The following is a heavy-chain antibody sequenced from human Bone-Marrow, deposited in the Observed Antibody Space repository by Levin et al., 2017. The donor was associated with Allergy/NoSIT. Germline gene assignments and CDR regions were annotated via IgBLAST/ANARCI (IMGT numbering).Heavy chain of an antibody. Sequence: PGGSLRLSCAASGFTFSSYAMHWVRQAPGKGLEWAAVISYDGSNKYYADSVKGRFTISRDNSKNTLYLQMNSLRAEDTAVYYCARDSGSYSANDLFDYWGQGTLVTVSS. J-gene: IGHJ4*02. CDR3: ARDSGSYSANDLFDY. CDR1: GFTFSSYA. CDR2: ISYDGSNK. V-gene: IGHV3-30-3*01. D-gene: IGHD1-26*01.